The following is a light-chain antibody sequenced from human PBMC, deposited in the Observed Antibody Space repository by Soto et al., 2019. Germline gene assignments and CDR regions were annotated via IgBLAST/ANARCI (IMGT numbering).Light chain of an antibody. V-gene: IGKV3-20*01. CDR1: QSVNSRY. J-gene: IGKJ4*01. Sequence: EVVLTQSPGTLSLSPGERAILSCRSSQSVNSRYLAWHQQKHGQAPRLLISGASSRATGIPDSFSGSGSGTDFTLIINRLEAEDLAVYYCQHYDNAPLTFGGGTKVEI. CDR3: QHYDNAPLT. CDR2: GAS.